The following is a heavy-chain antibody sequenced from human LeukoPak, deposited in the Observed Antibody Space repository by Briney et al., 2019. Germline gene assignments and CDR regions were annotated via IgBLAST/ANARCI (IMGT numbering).Heavy chain of an antibody. D-gene: IGHD3-22*01. CDR2: FNPSSGGT. V-gene: IGHV1-2*06. J-gene: IGHJ5*02. CDR3: ARDDNSGYYSGP. Sequence: ASVKVSCKASGYTFIDYYIHWVRQAPGQGLEWMGRFNPSSGGTNYAQKFQGRVTMTRDTSISTAYMELSRLRSDDTAVYYCARDDNSGYYSGPWGQGTLVTVSS. CDR1: GYTFIDYY.